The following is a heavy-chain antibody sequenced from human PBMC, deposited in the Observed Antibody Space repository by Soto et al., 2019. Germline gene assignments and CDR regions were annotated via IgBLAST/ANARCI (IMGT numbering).Heavy chain of an antibody. Sequence: EMQLVESGGGVVKPGRSLRLSCTASGFTFGDYAMSWFRQAPGEGLEWVGFIRSNTYGGTTDYAASVRDRFTISRDDSKSIANLQMDSLKTEDTAVYYCTRMPYYYDGGGYSLYNWFDPWGHGTLVTVSS. CDR3: TRMPYYYDGGGYSLYNWFDP. V-gene: IGHV3-49*05. D-gene: IGHD3-22*01. CDR2: IRSNTYGGTT. J-gene: IGHJ5*02. CDR1: GFTFGDYA.